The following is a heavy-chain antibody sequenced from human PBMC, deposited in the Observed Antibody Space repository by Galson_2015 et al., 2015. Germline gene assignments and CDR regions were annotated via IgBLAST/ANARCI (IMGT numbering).Heavy chain of an antibody. CDR3: PRSSSGSYFYRLDV. V-gene: IGHV3-23*01. Sequence: SLRLSCAASGFTFSSYAMSWVRQAPGKGLEWVSGISGSGGNTHYADSVKGRFTISRDNSKNTVYLQMRSLTAEDTAVYYCPRSSSGSYFYRLDVWGQGTTVTVSS. J-gene: IGHJ6*02. CDR2: ISGSGGNT. D-gene: IGHD3-10*01. CDR1: GFTFSSYA.